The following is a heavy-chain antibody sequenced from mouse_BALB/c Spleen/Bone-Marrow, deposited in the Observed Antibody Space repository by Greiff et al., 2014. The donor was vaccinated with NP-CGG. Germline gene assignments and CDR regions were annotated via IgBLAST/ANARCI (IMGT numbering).Heavy chain of an antibody. CDR1: GYSFTGYY. CDR3: ARQLYGNYAY. J-gene: IGHJ3*01. D-gene: IGHD2-10*02. Sequence: EVQLQQSGPELVKPGPSVKISCKASGYSFTGYYMHWVKQSHGKSLEWIGEINSYNGGTSYNQKFKGKATLTVDTSSSTAFMELHSLTSEDSLVYYCARQLYGNYAYWGQGTLVTVSA. V-gene: IGHV1S30*01. CDR2: INSYNGGT.